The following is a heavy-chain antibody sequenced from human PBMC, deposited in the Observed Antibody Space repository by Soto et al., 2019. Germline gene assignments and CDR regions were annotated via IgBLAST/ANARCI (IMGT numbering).Heavy chain of an antibody. J-gene: IGHJ4*02. Sequence: EVKLLESGGGLVQPGGSLRLSCTASGFTFSAHAMTWVRQAPGKGLEWVSGISGGGSGAYYADSVKGRFTVSRANSKNTLFLRMDSRRAEDTAVYYCAIDLWWYTHWGQGTLVTVSS. D-gene: IGHD2-15*01. CDR1: GFTFSAHA. CDR3: AIDLWWYTH. V-gene: IGHV3-23*01. CDR2: ISGGGSGA.